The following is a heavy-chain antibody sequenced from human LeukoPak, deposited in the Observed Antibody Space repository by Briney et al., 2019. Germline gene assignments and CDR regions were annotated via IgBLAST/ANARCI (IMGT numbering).Heavy chain of an antibody. Sequence: GGSLRLSCAASGVTFSGYPLSWVRQAPGKGLEWVSGISHPGHSAYYAASVKGRFSISRDKSKNTLYLQMNSLRAEDTAVYYCESAAYCGQGTLVTASS. CDR1: GVTFSGYP. J-gene: IGHJ4*02. V-gene: IGHV3-23*01. CDR2: ISHPGHSA. CDR3: ESAAY. D-gene: IGHD6-13*01.